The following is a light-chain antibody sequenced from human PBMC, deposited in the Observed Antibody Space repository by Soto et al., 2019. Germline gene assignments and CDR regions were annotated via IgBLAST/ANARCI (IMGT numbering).Light chain of an antibody. Sequence: QMPHSPSSLSASVGDRVTITCRASQGIRNDLGWYQQKPGKAPKLLIYAASSLQSGVPSRFSGSASGTDFTLTISSLQPEDFATYYCLQDYSYPWTFGHGTKVDI. V-gene: IGKV1-6*01. CDR1: QGIRND. CDR3: LQDYSYPWT. J-gene: IGKJ1*01. CDR2: AAS.